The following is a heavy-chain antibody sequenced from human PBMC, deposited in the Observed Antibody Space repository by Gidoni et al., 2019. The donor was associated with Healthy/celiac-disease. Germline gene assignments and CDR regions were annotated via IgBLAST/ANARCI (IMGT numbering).Heavy chain of an antibody. V-gene: IGHV3-23*01. CDR1: GSTLSSYA. J-gene: IGHJ4*02. Sequence: EVQLLESGGGLVQPGGSLGLSCAAAGSTLSSYAMSWVRRAPGKGLEWVSAISGSGGSTYYADSVKGRFTISRDNSKNTLYLQMNSLRAEDTAVYYCAKDPRYSYGRYFDYWGQGTLVTVSS. CDR3: AKDPRYSYGRYFDY. CDR2: ISGSGGST. D-gene: IGHD5-18*01.